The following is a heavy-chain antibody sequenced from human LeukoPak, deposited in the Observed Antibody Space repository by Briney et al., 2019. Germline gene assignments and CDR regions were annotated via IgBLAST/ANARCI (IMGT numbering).Heavy chain of an antibody. V-gene: IGHV4-59*11. CDR2: IYHSVST. Sequence: SETLSLTCTVSGGSISSHFWSWIRQPPGKGLEWIGYIYHSVSTNYNPSLKSRVTMSVDTSKNQFSLKLSSVTAADTAVYYCARDHLPAAAPGYYMDVWAKDHGHRLL. CDR3: ARDHLPAAAPGYYMDV. CDR1: GGSISSHF. J-gene: IGHJ6*03. D-gene: IGHD6-13*01.